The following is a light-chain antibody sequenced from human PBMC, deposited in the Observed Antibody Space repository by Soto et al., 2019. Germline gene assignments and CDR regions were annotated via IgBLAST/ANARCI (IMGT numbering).Light chain of an antibody. CDR2: STD. J-gene: IGLJ3*02. Sequence: QTVVTQEPSFSVSPGGTVTLTCGLSSGSVSTSYYPSWYQQTPGQAPRTLISSTDTRSSGVPDRFSGSILGNKAALTITGAQADDESDYYCVLYMGSGTGVFGGGTKLTVL. CDR1: SGSVSTSYY. CDR3: VLYMGSGTGV. V-gene: IGLV8-61*01.